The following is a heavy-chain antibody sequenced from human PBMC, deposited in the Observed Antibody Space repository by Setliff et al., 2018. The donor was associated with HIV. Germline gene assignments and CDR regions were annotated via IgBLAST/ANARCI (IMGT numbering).Heavy chain of an antibody. Sequence: PWETLSLTCTASAGAMSTSYWSWIRQPAGKGLEWIGRIYSSGSTIHNPSLRSRVTMSVDTSKSQLSLKLTSVTAADTAVYYCARVFPPIRGAPFGTPPGAFDIWGQGTMVTVSS. CDR3: ARVFPPIRGAPFGTPPGAFDI. D-gene: IGHD2-15*01. V-gene: IGHV4-4*07. CDR2: IYSSGST. J-gene: IGHJ3*02. CDR1: AGAMSTSY.